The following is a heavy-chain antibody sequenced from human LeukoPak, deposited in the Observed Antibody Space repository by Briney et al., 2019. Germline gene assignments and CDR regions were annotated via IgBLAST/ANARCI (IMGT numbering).Heavy chain of an antibody. CDR1: GYTFTDFG. Sequence: GASVKVSCKASGYTFTDFGISWVRQAPGKGLEWMGGFDPEDGETIYAQKFQGRVTMTEDTSTDTAYMELSSLRSEDTAVYYCATVNCSSTSCYWIWFDPWGQGTLVTVSS. J-gene: IGHJ5*02. CDR3: ATVNCSSTSCYWIWFDP. D-gene: IGHD2-2*01. V-gene: IGHV1-24*01. CDR2: FDPEDGET.